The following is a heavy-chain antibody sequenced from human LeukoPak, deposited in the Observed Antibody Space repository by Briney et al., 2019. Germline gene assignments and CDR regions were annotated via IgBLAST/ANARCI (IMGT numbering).Heavy chain of an antibody. CDR2: IKQDGSEK. J-gene: IGHJ4*02. Sequence: GGSLRLSCAASGFTFSSFWMSWVRQAPGKGLEWVANIKQDGSEKYYMDSVKGRFTISRDNAKNSLYLQMNSLRAEDTAVYYCARGGEGYCSGGSCGGEFDYWGQGTLVTVSS. V-gene: IGHV3-7*01. CDR1: GFTFSSFW. D-gene: IGHD2-15*01. CDR3: ARGGEGYCSGGSCGGEFDY.